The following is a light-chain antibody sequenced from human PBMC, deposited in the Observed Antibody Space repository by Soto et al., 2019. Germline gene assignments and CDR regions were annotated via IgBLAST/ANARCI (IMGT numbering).Light chain of an antibody. CDR3: QSYDSSLSGHYV. Sequence: QSVLTQPPSVSGAPGQRVTISCTWSSSNIGAGYDVHWYQQLPGTAPKLLIYGNSNRPSGVPDRFSGSKSGTSASLAITGLQAEDEADYYCQSYDSSLSGHYVFGTGTKLTVL. CDR1: SSNIGAGYD. CDR2: GNS. J-gene: IGLJ1*01. V-gene: IGLV1-40*01.